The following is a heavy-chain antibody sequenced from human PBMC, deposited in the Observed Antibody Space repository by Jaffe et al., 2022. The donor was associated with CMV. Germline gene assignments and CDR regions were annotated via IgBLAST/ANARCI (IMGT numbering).Heavy chain of an antibody. CDR1: GGSMRSYY. V-gene: IGHV4-59*08. CDR3: ARHQAVAPTDWFDP. D-gene: IGHD6-19*01. Sequence: QVQLQESGPGLVKPSETLSLTCTVSGGSMRSYYWSWIRQPPGKGLEWIGDVFYIGSPTYNPSLKGRPTISMDTSKNQFSLKLTSVTAADTAVYYCARHQAVAPTDWFDPWGQGTLVTVSS. J-gene: IGHJ5*02. CDR2: VFYIGSP.